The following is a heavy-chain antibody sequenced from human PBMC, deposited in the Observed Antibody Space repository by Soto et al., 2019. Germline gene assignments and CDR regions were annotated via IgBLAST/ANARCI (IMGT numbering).Heavy chain of an antibody. J-gene: IGHJ6*03. CDR1: GFTFDDYS. CDR2: IRSKAYGGTT. Sequence: GGSLRLSCAASGFTFDDYSMSWFRQAPGKGLEWVGCIRSKAYGGTTEYAASVKGRFTISRDGSRSIAYLQMNSLKTEDTAVYYCSRASRDYFDFWSGSYQKYYYYYVDVWGKGTSVTVSS. V-gene: IGHV3-49*01. D-gene: IGHD3-3*01. CDR3: SRASRDYFDFWSGSYQKYYYYYVDV.